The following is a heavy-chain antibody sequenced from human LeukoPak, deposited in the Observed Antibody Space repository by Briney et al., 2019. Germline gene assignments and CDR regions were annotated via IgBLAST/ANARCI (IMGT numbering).Heavy chain of an antibody. CDR1: GGSISSSGNF. D-gene: IGHD5-24*01. Sequence: SETLSLTCTVSGGSISSSGNFWGWVRQPPERGLEWIASTYYSRNTYYNPSLKSRVTISVDTSKNQFSLKLSSVTAADTAVYYCARHEEEDGYNAKTFDYWGQGTLVTVSS. CDR2: TYYSRNT. V-gene: IGHV4-39*01. J-gene: IGHJ4*02. CDR3: ARHEEEDGYNAKTFDY.